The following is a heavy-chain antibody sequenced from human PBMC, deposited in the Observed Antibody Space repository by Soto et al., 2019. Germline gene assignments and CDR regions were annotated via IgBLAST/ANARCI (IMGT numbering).Heavy chain of an antibody. CDR1: GFTVSSNY. CDR3: AASRYCSSGSCYSFEY. Sequence: GGSLRLSCAASGFTVSSNYMSWVRQAPGKGLEWVSVISDSGGVMWYADSAKGRFTISRDNSKNTVYVQLDSLRAEDTAVYFCAASRYCSSGSCYSFEYWGQGALVTVSS. J-gene: IGHJ4*02. CDR2: ISDSGGVM. D-gene: IGHD2-15*01. V-gene: IGHV3-53*01.